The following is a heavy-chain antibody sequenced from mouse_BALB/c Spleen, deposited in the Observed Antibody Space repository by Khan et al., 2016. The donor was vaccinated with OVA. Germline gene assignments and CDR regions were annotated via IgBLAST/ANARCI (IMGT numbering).Heavy chain of an antibody. Sequence: VQLQESGPGLVQPSQTLSITCTASGFSLTSYGVHWVRQSPGKGLEWMGVIWTGGSTAYYAAFLSRLSTSKADSKSQVFFKMKSMQANDTAIDYCARNYDYDEGLAYWGQGTLVTVSA. D-gene: IGHD2-4*01. CDR2: IWTGGST. CDR3: ARNYDYDEGLAY. J-gene: IGHJ3*01. CDR1: GFSLTSYG. V-gene: IGHV2-2*02.